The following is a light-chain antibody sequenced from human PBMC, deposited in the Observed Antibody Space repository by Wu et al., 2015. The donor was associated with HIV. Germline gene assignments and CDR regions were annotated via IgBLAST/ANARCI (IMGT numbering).Light chain of an antibody. V-gene: IGKV3-20*01. CDR1: QSFISSF. J-gene: IGKJ3*01. CDR2: GAS. CDR3: QQYGSSPFT. Sequence: EIVLTQSPGTLSLSPGERATLSCRASQSFISSFLAWYQQKPGQAPRLLIYGASSRATGIPDRFSGSGSGTDFTLTISRLEPEDFAVYYCQQYGSSPFTFG.